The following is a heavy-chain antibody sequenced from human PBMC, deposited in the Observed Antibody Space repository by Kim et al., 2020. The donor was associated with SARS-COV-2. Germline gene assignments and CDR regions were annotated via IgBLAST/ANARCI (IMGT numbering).Heavy chain of an antibody. J-gene: IGHJ5*02. Sequence: SLKSRVTISVDTSKNQFSLKLSSVTAADTAVYYCARGASTLTFGGVPFDPWGQGTLVTVSS. D-gene: IGHD3-16*01. V-gene: IGHV4-31*02. CDR3: ARGASTLTFGGVPFDP.